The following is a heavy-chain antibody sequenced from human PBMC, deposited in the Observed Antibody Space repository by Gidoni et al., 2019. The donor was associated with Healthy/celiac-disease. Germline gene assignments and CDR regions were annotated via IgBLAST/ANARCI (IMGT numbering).Heavy chain of an antibody. CDR1: GGSISSGGYY. V-gene: IGHV4-31*01. D-gene: IGHD6-13*01. CDR2: IYYSGST. J-gene: IGHJ3*02. CDR3: ARGSSSLRAFDI. Sequence: QVQLQESGPGLVKPSQTLSPTCTVSGGSISSGGYYWSWIRQHPGKGLEWIGYIYYSGSTYYNPSLKSLVTISVDTSKNQFSLKLSSVTAADTAVYYCARGSSSLRAFDIWGQGTMVTVSS.